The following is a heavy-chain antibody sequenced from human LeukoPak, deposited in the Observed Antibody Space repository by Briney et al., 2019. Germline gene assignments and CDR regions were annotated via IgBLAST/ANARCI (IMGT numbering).Heavy chain of an antibody. Sequence: PGGSLRLSCAASGFTFSGSAMHWVRQASGKELEWIGRIWSRPNSYATAYAASVKGRFTISRDGSINTAYLQMNSLKTEDTALYYCTRLADGSGKFDLWGQGTLVTVSS. CDR3: TRLADGSGKFDL. J-gene: IGHJ5*02. V-gene: IGHV3-73*01. CDR1: GFTFSGSA. D-gene: IGHD3-10*01. CDR2: IWSRPNSYAT.